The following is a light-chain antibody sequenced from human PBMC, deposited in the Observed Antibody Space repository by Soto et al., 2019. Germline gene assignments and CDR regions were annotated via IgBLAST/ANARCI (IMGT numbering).Light chain of an antibody. J-gene: IGLJ1*01. V-gene: IGLV2-14*03. CDR3: SSFTGSSYV. CDR2: DVT. CDR1: CSDVGNNNY. Sequence: QSALTQPASVSGSPGQSITISCTGTCSDVGNNNYVSWYQHNPGRAPKVMICDVTNRPSGVSNRFSGSKSGNTASLTISGLQAEDEADYYCSSFTGSSYVFGTGTKLTVL.